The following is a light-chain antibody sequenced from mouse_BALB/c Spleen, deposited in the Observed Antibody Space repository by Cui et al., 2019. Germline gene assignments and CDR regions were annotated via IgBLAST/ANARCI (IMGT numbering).Light chain of an antibody. V-gene: IGKV12-46*01. CDR2: AAT. Sequence: DIQMTQSPASLSVSVGETVTITCRASENIYSNLAWYQQKQGKSPQLLVYAATNLADGVPSRFSGSGSGTQYSLKINSMQSEDFGSYYCQHFWGTPPWTLGGGTKLEIK. J-gene: IGKJ1*01. CDR3: QHFWGTPPWT. CDR1: ENIYSN.